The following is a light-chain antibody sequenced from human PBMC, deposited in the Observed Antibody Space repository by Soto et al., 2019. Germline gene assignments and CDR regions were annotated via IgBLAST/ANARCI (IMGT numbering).Light chain of an antibody. CDR3: QQRSNWPPTWT. Sequence: EVVLTQSPATLSLSPGERATLSCRASQSVSSYLAWYQQKPGQAPRLLMYDASNRATGIPARFSGSGSGTDFTLSMSSLEPEDFAVYYCQQRSNWPPTWTFGQGTKVEIK. CDR2: DAS. CDR1: QSVSSY. J-gene: IGKJ1*01. V-gene: IGKV3-11*01.